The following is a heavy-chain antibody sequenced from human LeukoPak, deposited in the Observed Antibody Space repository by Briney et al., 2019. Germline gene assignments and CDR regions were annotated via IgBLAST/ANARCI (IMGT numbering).Heavy chain of an antibody. CDR2: INHSGST. J-gene: IGHJ4*02. D-gene: IGHD3-3*01. Sequence: SETLSLTCADYGGSFSGYYWSWIRQPPGKGLEWIGEINHSGSTNYNPSLKSRVTISVDTSKNQFSLKLSSVTAADTAVYYCARGLGSGAIFGVVTFFDYWGQGTLVTVSS. CDR1: GGSFSGYY. CDR3: ARGLGSGAIFGVVTFFDY. V-gene: IGHV4-34*01.